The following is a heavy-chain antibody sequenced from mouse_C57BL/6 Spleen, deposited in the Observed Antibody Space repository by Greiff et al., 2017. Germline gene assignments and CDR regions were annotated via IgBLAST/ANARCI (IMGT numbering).Heavy chain of an antibody. Sequence: QVQLQQSGAELARPGASVKLSCKASGYTFTSYGISWVKQRTGQGLEWIGEIYPRSGNTYYNEKFKGTATLTADKSSSTAYMELRSLTSEDSAVYFCARGYDYDGEYYFDYWGQGTTLTVSS. CDR3: ARGYDYDGEYYFDY. D-gene: IGHD2-4*01. CDR2: IYPRSGNT. V-gene: IGHV1-81*01. J-gene: IGHJ2*01. CDR1: GYTFTSYG.